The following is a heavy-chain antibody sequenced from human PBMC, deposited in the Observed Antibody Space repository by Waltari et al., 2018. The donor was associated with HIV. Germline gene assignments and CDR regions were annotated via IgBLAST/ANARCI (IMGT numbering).Heavy chain of an antibody. Sequence: EVQLVESGGGLVQPGGSLSLSCAASGFTFSSYEMNWVRQAPGKGLEGVSYISSSGSTIYYADSVKGRFTISRDNAKNSLYLQMNSLRAEDTAVYYCARVGITMVRGEDFWGQGTLVTVSS. D-gene: IGHD3-10*01. CDR3: ARVGITMVRGEDF. CDR1: GFTFSSYE. CDR2: ISSSGSTI. V-gene: IGHV3-48*03. J-gene: IGHJ4*02.